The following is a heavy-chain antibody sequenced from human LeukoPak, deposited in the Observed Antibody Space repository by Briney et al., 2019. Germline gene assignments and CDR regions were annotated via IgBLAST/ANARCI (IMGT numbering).Heavy chain of an antibody. J-gene: IGHJ4*02. Sequence: PSQTLSLTCTVSGGSINSDTYYWTWIRQHPGKGLEWIGYIYYSGNTYYNPSLKSRVTISIDTSKNQFSLKLSSVTAADTAVYYCARTYHYDSSGYYSHIDYWGQGTLVTVSS. CDR1: GGSINSDTYY. D-gene: IGHD3-22*01. CDR2: IYYSGNT. V-gene: IGHV4-31*03. CDR3: ARTYHYDSSGYYSHIDY.